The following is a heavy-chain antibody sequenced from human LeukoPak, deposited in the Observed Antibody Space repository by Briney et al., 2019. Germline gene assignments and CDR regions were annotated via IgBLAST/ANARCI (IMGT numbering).Heavy chain of an antibody. CDR1: GFTFSSYG. J-gene: IGHJ4*02. D-gene: IGHD3-10*01. V-gene: IGHV3-33*01. Sequence: PGGSLRLSCAASGFTFSSYGMHWVRQAPGKGLEWVAVIWYDGSNKYYADSVKGRFTISRDNSKNTLYLQMNSLRAEDTAVYYCARDNVYSHVQTYYYGSGDYWGQGTLVTVSS. CDR3: ARDNVYSHVQTYYYGSGDY. CDR2: IWYDGSNK.